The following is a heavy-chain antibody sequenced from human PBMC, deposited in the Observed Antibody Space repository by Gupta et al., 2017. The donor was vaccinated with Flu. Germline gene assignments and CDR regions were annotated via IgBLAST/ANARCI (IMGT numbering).Heavy chain of an antibody. CDR3: VTEMVGSSGKGWHDSGY. V-gene: IGHV1-2*06. CDR1: KYTFNAYY. D-gene: IGHD3-10*01. CDR2: INPNRGDT. J-gene: IGHJ4*02. Sequence: QVQLVQSGAEVKKPGSSVELSCTASKYTFNAYYIHWVRQAPGRGLEWMGRINPNRGDTEYAQKFQGRVTVTWDTSINTAYMDVFRLTSDDTAVYYCVTEMVGSSGKGWHDSGYWGQGTLVTVSS.